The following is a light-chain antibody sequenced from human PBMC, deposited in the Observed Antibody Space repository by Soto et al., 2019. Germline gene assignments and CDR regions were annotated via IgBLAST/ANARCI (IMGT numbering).Light chain of an antibody. J-gene: IGLJ3*02. CDR2: ANN. CDR3: AAWDDGLNGWL. CDR1: NSNVGNNT. Sequence: QSVLTQPPSASGTPGQRVTISCSGSNSNVGNNTVNWYQQFPGTSPRLLIEANNQRASGVPDRFSGSKSANSASLAISGLESEDEADYYCAAWDDGLNGWLFGGGTKLTVL. V-gene: IGLV1-44*01.